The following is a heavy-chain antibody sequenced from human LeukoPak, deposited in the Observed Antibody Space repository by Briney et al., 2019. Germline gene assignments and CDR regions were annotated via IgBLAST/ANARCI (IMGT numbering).Heavy chain of an antibody. CDR3: ARSSGWYGTSSWFDP. Sequence: GRSLRLSCAASGFTFDDYAMHWVRQAPGKGQEWVSGISWNSGSIGYADSVKGRFTISRDNAKNSLYLQMNSLRAEDMALYYCARSSGWYGTSSWFDPWGQGTLVTVSS. CDR2: ISWNSGSI. V-gene: IGHV3-9*03. D-gene: IGHD6-19*01. CDR1: GFTFDDYA. J-gene: IGHJ5*02.